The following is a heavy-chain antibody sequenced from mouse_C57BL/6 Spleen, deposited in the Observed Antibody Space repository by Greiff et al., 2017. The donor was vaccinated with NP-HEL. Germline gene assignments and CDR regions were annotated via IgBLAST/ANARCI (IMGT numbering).Heavy chain of an antibody. J-gene: IGHJ4*01. CDR3: ARRGFSYEGGLDY. V-gene: IGHV1-85*01. CDR1: GYTFTSYD. CDR2: IYPRDGST. D-gene: IGHD1-1*01. Sequence: QVQLQQSGPELVKPGASVKLSCKASGYTFTSYDINWVKQRPGQGLEWIGWIYPRDGSTKYNEKFKGKATLTVDTSSSTAYMELHSLTSEDSAVYFCARRGFSYEGGLDYWGQGTSVTVSS.